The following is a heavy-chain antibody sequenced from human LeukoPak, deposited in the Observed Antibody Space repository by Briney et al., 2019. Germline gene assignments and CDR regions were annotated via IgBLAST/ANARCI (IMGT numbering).Heavy chain of an antibody. CDR2: ISGSGGST. D-gene: IGHD3-3*01. CDR3: AKDWYYDFWSGYSN. J-gene: IGHJ4*02. Sequence: GGSLRLSCAASGLTFSSYAMSWVRQAPGKGLEWVSAISGSGGSTYYADSVKGRFTISRDNSKNTLYLQMNSLRAEDTAVYYCAKDWYYDFWSGYSNWGQGTLVTVSS. CDR1: GLTFSSYA. V-gene: IGHV3-23*01.